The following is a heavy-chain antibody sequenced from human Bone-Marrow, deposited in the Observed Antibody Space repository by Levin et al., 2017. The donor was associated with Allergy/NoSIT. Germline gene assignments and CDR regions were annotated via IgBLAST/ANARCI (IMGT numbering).Heavy chain of an antibody. CDR2: ISTSGGAT. J-gene: IGHJ3*02. CDR3: ARDEGSVTTKGSAFDI. CDR1: GFTFSSYA. D-gene: IGHD4-17*01. V-gene: IGHV3-23*01. Sequence: AGGSLRLSCVASGFTFSSYAMDWVRQAPGKGLEWVSAISTSGGATYYADSVKGRLTVSRDNSKNTLYLQMSSLRADDTAVYYCARDEGSVTTKGSAFDIWGQGTMVTVSS.